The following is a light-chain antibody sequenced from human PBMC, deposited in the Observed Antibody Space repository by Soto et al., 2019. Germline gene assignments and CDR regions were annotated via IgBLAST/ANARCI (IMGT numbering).Light chain of an antibody. CDR2: GAS. CDR3: RQYGTSLGFP. Sequence: ELVLTQSPGTLSLSPGERATLSCRASQSVSSNFLAWYQEKLGQAPRLLIYGASKRATGIPDRFSGSGSGTEFTPTISRLEPEDFAVYYGRQYGTSLGFPVGGGTKVDIK. V-gene: IGKV3-20*01. J-gene: IGKJ4*01. CDR1: QSVSSNF.